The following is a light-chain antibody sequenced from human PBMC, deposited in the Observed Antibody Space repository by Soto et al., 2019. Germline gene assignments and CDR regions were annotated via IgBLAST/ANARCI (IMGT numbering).Light chain of an antibody. Sequence: QAVVTQPPSVSGAPGQRVTISCTGSSSNIGAGYDVHWYQQLPGTAPKLLIYGNSNRPSGVPDRFSGSKSGTSASLAITGLPAEDAADYACQSYDSSLSGSYVVFGGGTKLTVL. CDR2: GNS. CDR1: SSNIGAGYD. V-gene: IGLV1-40*01. CDR3: QSYDSSLSGSYVV. J-gene: IGLJ2*01.